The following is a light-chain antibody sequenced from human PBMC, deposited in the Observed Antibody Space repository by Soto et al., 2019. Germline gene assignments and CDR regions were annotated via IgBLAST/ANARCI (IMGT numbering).Light chain of an antibody. CDR3: CSYAGSYTYV. V-gene: IGLV2-11*01. Sequence: QSVLTQPRSVSESPGQSVTISCTGTSSDVGGYNFVSWYQHHPGKAPKLIIYNVIQRPSGVPDRFSASKSDNTASLTISGLQAEDEADYYCCSYAGSYTYVFGTGTKVTVL. CDR2: NVI. J-gene: IGLJ1*01. CDR1: SSDVGGYNF.